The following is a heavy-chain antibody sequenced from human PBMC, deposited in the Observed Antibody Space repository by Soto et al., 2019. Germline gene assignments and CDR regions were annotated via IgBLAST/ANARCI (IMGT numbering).Heavy chain of an antibody. CDR2: IKSKTDGGTA. V-gene: IGHV3-15*01. CDR3: TTGIYYDILTGYHNVAY. J-gene: IGHJ4*02. D-gene: IGHD3-9*01. CDR1: GFNLSHPW. Sequence: GGSLRLSCVASGFNLSHPWMTWVRQAAGKGLEWVGRIKSKTDGGTADYAAPVKGRATIARDDSKNTVYLQMNSLKTEDTAVYYCTTGIYYDILTGYHNVAYWGQGALVTVSS.